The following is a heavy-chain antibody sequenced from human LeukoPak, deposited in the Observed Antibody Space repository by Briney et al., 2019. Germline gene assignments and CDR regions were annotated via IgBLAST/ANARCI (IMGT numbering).Heavy chain of an antibody. CDR1: GMSLYGYF. Sequence: SETLSLTCGVAGMSLYGYFWSWIRQPPGKGLERIGEISQSGSTNYNPSLKSRVTILLDTSKNHFSVRLSSVTAADTAVYYCARAYYSTSWYGVWGQGTLVTVSS. CDR2: ISQSGST. CDR3: ARAYYSTSWYGV. V-gene: IGHV4-34*01. J-gene: IGHJ3*01. D-gene: IGHD2-2*01.